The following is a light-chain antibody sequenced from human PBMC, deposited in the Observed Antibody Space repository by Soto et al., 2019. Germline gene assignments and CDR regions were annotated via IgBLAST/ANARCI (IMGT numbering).Light chain of an antibody. CDR3: QQRSSWPLT. CDR1: QSVSSN. CDR2: GAS. V-gene: IGKV3-11*01. Sequence: EIGLTQYPGTLSVSYGKRSTLSCRASQSVSSNLAWYQQKPGQAPRLLIFGASTRATGIPARFSGSGSGTDFTLTISSLEPEDFAVYFCQQRSSWPLTFGGGTKVDIK. J-gene: IGKJ4*02.